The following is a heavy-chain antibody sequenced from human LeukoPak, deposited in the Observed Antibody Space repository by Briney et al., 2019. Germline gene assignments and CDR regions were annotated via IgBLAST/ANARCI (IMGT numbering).Heavy chain of an antibody. V-gene: IGHV4-59*01. CDR1: GGSISSYY. CDR2: IYNSGST. Sequence: PSETLSLTCTVSGGSISSYYWSWIRQPPGKGLEWIGYIYNSGSTNYNPPLKSRVTISMDTSKNQFSLKLSSVTAADTAVYYCACLTTADAFDIWGQGTMVTVSS. CDR3: ACLTTADAFDI. D-gene: IGHD3-22*01. J-gene: IGHJ3*02.